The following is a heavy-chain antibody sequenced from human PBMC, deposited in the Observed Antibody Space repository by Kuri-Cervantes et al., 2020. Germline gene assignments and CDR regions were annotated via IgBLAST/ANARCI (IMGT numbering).Heavy chain of an antibody. D-gene: IGHD2-15*01. V-gene: IGHV2-5*05. CDR3: SHRPSFYCSGGSCSPLWAFDI. CDR2: IYWDDDK. Sequence: SGPTLVKPTQTLTLTCTFSGFSLSTSGVGVAWIRQPPGKAREWLSLIYWDDDKRYGPSLKSRLTITKDTSKNQVVLTMTNMDPVDTATYYCSHRPSFYCSGGSCSPLWAFDIWGQGTMVTVSS. CDR1: GFSLSTSGVG. J-gene: IGHJ3*02.